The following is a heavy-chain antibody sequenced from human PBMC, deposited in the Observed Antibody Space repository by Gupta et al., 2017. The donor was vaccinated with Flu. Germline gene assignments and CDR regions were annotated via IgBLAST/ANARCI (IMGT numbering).Heavy chain of an antibody. J-gene: IGHJ6*02. V-gene: IGHV3-74*01. Sequence: EVQLLESGGGLVQPGGSLRLSCAASGFPFRTHWMHWVRPAPGKGKVWVARIKSDGSSMTYADSVKGRFTVARDNAKNTLWLQINSLRAEDTAVYYCARDGSSSDYCYYHYGMDVWGQGTTVTVSS. CDR3: ARDGSSSDYCYYHYGMDV. D-gene: IGHD6-6*01. CDR1: GFPFRTHW. CDR2: IKSDGSSM.